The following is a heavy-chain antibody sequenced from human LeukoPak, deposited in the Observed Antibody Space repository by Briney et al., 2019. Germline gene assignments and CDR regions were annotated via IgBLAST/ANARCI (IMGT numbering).Heavy chain of an antibody. CDR2: GFYSGSA. J-gene: IGHJ4*02. CDR1: GGSISGSSYY. Sequence: SETLSLTCTVSGGSISGSSYYWAWIRQPPGKGLEWIGSGFYSGSAYYNPSLKSRVTISVDTSKNQFSLNLSSVTAADTAVYYCARLRGAMTPVTSDFDYWGQGTLVTVSS. CDR3: ARLRGAMTPVTSDFDY. D-gene: IGHD4-17*01. V-gene: IGHV4-39*01.